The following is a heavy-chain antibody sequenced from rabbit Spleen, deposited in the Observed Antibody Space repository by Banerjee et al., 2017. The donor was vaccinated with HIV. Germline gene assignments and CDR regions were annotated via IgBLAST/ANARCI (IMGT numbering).Heavy chain of an antibody. Sequence: QEQLEESGGDLVKPEGSLTLTCTASGFSFSSNYYMCWVRQAPGKGLEWIGFIYTGNGKNYYASWAKGRFTISKTSSTTVTLQVTSLTAADTASYFCASDDGSDHYIDGCFSLWGPGTLVTVS. CDR2: IYTGNGKN. V-gene: IGHV1S45*01. CDR3: ASDDGSDHYIDGCFSL. CDR1: GFSFSSNYY. D-gene: IGHD1-1*01. J-gene: IGHJ4*01.